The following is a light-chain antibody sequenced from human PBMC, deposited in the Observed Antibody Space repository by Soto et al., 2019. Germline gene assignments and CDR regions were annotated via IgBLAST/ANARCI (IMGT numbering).Light chain of an antibody. V-gene: IGLV1-44*01. CDR2: ADH. Sequence: QTVVTQPPSASGTPGQRVTISCSGSSSNIGTNTVNWYQQVPGRAPKLLIHADHQRPSGVPDRFSASKSGASASLAISGLQSEDESAYYCATWDDSLNAPVFGGGTQLTVL. CDR3: ATWDDSLNAPV. J-gene: IGLJ2*01. CDR1: SSNIGTNT.